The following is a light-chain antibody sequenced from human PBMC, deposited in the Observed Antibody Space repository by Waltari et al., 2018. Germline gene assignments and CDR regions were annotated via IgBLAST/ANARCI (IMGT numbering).Light chain of an antibody. J-gene: IGLJ1*01. CDR2: EGS. Sequence: QSALTQPASVSGSPGQSITISCPGTSSDVGSFRVVSWYQQYPAKAPKPIIYEGSKRPSGVSLRFSASKSGNTASLTISGLQTEDEADYFCCSYAGSNIYVFGTGTKVTVL. CDR3: CSYAGSNIYV. CDR1: SSDVGSFRV. V-gene: IGLV2-23*01.